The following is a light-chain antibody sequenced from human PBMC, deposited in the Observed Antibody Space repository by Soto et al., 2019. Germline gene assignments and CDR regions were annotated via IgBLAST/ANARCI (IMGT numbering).Light chain of an antibody. CDR1: QSVSSN. CDR2: GAS. CDR3: QQYNNWPLYT. J-gene: IGKJ2*01. V-gene: IGKV3D-15*01. Sequence: EVVMTQSPATLSVSPGERATLSCRASQSVSSNLAWYQQNPGQAPRLLIFGASTRAIGIPARFSGSGSGIEFTLTISSLQSEDFAVYYCQQYNNWPLYTFGQGTKVDIK.